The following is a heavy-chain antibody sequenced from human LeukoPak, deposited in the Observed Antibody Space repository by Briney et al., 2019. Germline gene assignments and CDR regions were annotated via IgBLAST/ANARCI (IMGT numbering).Heavy chain of an antibody. Sequence: GGSLRLSCAASGFTFSSYSMTWVRQAPGKGLECVSYINPSGGTIHYADSVKGRFTISRDNAKNSLFLQMSSLRAEDTAVYYCARDGYGDYGLDYWGQGILVTVSS. CDR2: INPSGGTI. V-gene: IGHV3-48*04. CDR3: ARDGYGDYGLDY. J-gene: IGHJ4*02. D-gene: IGHD4-17*01. CDR1: GFTFSSYS.